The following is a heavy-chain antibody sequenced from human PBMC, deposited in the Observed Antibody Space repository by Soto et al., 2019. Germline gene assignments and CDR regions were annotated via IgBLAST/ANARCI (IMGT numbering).Heavy chain of an antibody. V-gene: IGHV2-5*02. D-gene: IGHD2-21*02. J-gene: IGHJ4*02. CDR3: AHRQTYCVGNCYSGFDY. CDR2: IYWDDDK. Sequence: QITLKESGPTLVKPTQTLTLTCTFSGFSLSTSGVGVGWIRQPPGKALEWLALIYWDDDKRYSPSLKSRLTISKDTSKNQVVLTMTNMDPVDTATYYCAHRQTYCVGNCYSGFDYWGQGTLVTVSS. CDR1: GFSLSTSGVG.